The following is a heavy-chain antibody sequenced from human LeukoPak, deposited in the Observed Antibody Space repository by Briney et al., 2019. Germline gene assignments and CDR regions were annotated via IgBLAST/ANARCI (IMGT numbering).Heavy chain of an antibody. V-gene: IGHV4-61*01. CDR1: GGSVSSGSHY. D-gene: IGHD1-26*01. J-gene: IGHJ4*02. Sequence: KPSETLSLTCTVSGGSVSSGSHYWSWIRQPPGKGLEWIGYIYYSGSTSYKPSLKSRVTVSIDTSKNQFSLNLTSMTPADTAVYYCARGSYSGTWYFDYWGQGTLITISS. CDR2: IYYSGST. CDR3: ARGSYSGTWYFDY.